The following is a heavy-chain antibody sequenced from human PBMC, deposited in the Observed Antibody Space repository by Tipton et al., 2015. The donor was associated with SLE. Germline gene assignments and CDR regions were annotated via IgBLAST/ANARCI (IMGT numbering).Heavy chain of an antibody. CDR2: IYPGDSDT. Sequence: QLVQSGAEVKKPGESLKISCKGSGYSFTSHWIGWVRQMPGQGLEWMGIIYPGDSDTRYSPPFQGQVTFSADKSISTAYLQWSYLKASDTAMYYCARLGPDCSSTSCYFDYWGQGTLVTVSS. D-gene: IGHD2-2*01. V-gene: IGHV5-51*03. CDR1: GYSFTSHW. CDR3: ARLGPDCSSTSCYFDY. J-gene: IGHJ4*02.